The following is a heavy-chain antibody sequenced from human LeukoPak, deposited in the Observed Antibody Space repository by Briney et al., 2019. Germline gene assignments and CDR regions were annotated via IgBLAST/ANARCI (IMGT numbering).Heavy chain of an antibody. CDR1: GGSIRSSSYY. CDR2: IYWDDDK. J-gene: IGHJ4*02. D-gene: IGHD3-22*01. Sequence: TLSLTCTVSGGSIRSSSYYWGWIRQPPGKALEWLALIYWDDDKRYSPSLKSRLTITKDTSKNQVVLTMTNMDPVDTATYYCAHTGGWLLDYWGQGTLVTVSS. CDR3: AHTGGWLLDY. V-gene: IGHV2-5*02.